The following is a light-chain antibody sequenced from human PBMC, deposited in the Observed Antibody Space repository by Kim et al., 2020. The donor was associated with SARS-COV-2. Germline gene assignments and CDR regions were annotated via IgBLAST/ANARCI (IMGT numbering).Light chain of an antibody. V-gene: IGKV1-5*03. CDR2: LAS. Sequence: SASVGDRVTISCRASQSISNWFAWYQQKPGRAPRLLIYLASSLETGVPSRFSGSGSGTEFTLTITSLQPDDFATYYCQHYSRVPYTFGQGTKLEI. CDR1: QSISNW. CDR3: QHYSRVPYT. J-gene: IGKJ2*01.